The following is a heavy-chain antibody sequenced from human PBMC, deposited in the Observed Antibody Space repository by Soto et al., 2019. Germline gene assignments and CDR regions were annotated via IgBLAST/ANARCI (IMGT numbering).Heavy chain of an antibody. CDR2: ISSSGRTI. CDR3: ARASGIMVAHNYFYF. CDR1: GFTFSTYT. D-gene: IGHD2-8*01. Sequence: EVQLEESGGGLVQSGGSLRLSCEAFGFTFSTYTMNWVRQAPGKGLEWVSYISSSGRTISYADPVKGRFSISRDNAKXXLYLQMNSLRGEDTAVYYCARASGIMVAHNYFYFWGQGTLVTVSS. V-gene: IGHV3-48*04. J-gene: IGHJ4*02.